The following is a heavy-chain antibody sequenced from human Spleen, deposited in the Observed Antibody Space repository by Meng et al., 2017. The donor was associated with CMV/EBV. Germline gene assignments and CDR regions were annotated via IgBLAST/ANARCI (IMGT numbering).Heavy chain of an antibody. D-gene: IGHD3-16*01. J-gene: IGHJ5*01. CDR3: FRGHYDRA. CDR2: ITWNGDFT. CDR1: GFIFEDYG. V-gene: IGHV3-20*04. Sequence: LSLTCAASGFIFEDYGMSWVRQAPGKGLEWVAGITWNGDFTGYADSVKGRFTISRDNAKNSLYLQMSSLRVEDTAVYYCFRGHYDRAWGHGTLVTVSS.